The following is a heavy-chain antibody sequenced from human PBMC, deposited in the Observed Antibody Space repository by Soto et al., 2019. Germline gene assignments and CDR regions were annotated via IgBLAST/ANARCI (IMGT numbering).Heavy chain of an antibody. CDR1: GGSFSGYY. CDR3: ARGGRGYSFGYIDY. CDR2: INHSGST. J-gene: IGHJ4*02. Sequence: LSLTCAVYGGSFSGYYWSWIRQPPGKGLEWIGEINHSGSTNYNPSLKSRVTISIDTSKNQFSLKLSSVTAADTAVYYCARGGRGYSFGYIDYWGQGTLVTVSS. D-gene: IGHD5-18*01. V-gene: IGHV4-34*01.